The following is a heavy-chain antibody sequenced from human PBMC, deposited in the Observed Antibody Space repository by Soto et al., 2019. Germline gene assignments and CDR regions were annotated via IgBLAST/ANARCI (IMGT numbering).Heavy chain of an antibody. D-gene: IGHD3-10*01. Sequence: SVKVSCKASGGTFSSYVISWVRQAPGQGLEWMGGIIPIFGTANYAQKFQGRVTITADKSTSTAYMELSSLRSEDTAVYYCAREGYYYGSGSPRGGYYYYGMDVWGQGTTVTVSS. V-gene: IGHV1-69*06. CDR2: IIPIFGTA. CDR1: GGTFSSYV. CDR3: AREGYYYGSGSPRGGYYYYGMDV. J-gene: IGHJ6*02.